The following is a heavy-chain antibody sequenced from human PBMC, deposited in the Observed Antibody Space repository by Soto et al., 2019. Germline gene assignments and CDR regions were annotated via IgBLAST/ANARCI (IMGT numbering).Heavy chain of an antibody. Sequence: GASVKVSWEASGYTFTSYAMHWVRQAPGQRLEWMGWINAGNGNTKYSQKFQGRVTITRDTSASTAYMELSSLRSEHTAVYYCARDTTVTSPFDYWGQGTLVTVSS. J-gene: IGHJ4*02. V-gene: IGHV1-3*01. CDR2: INAGNGNT. D-gene: IGHD4-17*01. CDR3: ARDTTVTSPFDY. CDR1: GYTFTSYA.